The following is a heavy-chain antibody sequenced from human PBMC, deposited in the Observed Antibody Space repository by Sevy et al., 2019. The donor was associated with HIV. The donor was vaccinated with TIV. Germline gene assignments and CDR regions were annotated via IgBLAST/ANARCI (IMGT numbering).Heavy chain of an antibody. D-gene: IGHD2-2*01. Sequence: SETLSLTCTVSGGSISSGDYYWSWIRQPPGKGLEWIGYIYYSGSTYYNPSLKSRVTISVDTSKNQFSLKLSSVTAAETAVYYCARDRGYCSSTSCPSDGMDVWGQGTTVTVSS. CDR2: IYYSGST. CDR3: ARDRGYCSSTSCPSDGMDV. J-gene: IGHJ6*02. CDR1: GGSISSGDYY. V-gene: IGHV4-30-4*01.